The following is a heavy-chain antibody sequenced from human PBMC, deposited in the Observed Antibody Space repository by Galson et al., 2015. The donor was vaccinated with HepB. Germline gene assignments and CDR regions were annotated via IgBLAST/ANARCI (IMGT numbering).Heavy chain of an antibody. D-gene: IGHD6-6*01. CDR1: GFTFSSSW. CDR3: ARLADRQNYEY. V-gene: IGHV3-7*01. CDR2: IRQDGNEK. J-gene: IGHJ4*02. Sequence: SLRLSCAVSGFTFSSSWMSWVRQAPGKGLQWVANIRQDGNEKYYVDSVKGRFTISRDNAKNSLYLQMNSLRAEDTAVYYCARLADRQNYEYWGQGTLVTVSS.